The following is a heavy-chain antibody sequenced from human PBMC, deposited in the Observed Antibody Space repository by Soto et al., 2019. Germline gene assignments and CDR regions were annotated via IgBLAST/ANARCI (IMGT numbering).Heavy chain of an antibody. D-gene: IGHD2-15*01. CDR1: GYTFTSYG. CDR3: ARTSRGGGITPDY. CDR2: ISVYNGNT. J-gene: IGHJ4*02. V-gene: IGHV1-18*01. Sequence: QVQLVQSGAEVKKPGASVKVSCKASGYTFTSYGISWVRQAPGQGLEWMGWISVYNGNTNYAQKFQGRVTMTTDTSTSTASMEVRSLTSDDPAVYYCARTSRGGGITPDYWGQGTLVTVSS.